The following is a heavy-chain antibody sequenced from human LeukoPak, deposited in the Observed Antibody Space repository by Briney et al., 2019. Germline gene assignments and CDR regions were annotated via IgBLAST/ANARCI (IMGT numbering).Heavy chain of an antibody. CDR3: ASGGYSYGYVDAFDI. CDR2: IYTSGST. J-gene: IGHJ3*02. Sequence: KASETLSLTCTVSGGSISSSYWSWIRQPAGKGLEWIGRIYTSGSTNYNPSLKSRVTMSVDTSKNQFSLKLSSVTAADTAVYYCASGGYSYGYVDAFDIWGQGTMVTVSS. CDR1: GGSISSSY. D-gene: IGHD5-18*01. V-gene: IGHV4-4*07.